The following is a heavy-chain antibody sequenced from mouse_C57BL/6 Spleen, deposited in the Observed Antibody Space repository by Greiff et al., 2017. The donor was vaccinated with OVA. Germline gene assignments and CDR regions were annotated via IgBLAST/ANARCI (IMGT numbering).Heavy chain of an antibody. J-gene: IGHJ3*01. CDR3: ARGTGKRAWFAY. CDR1: GYAFSSYW. V-gene: IGHV1-80*01. Sequence: VQLQESGPELVKPGASVKISCKASGYAFSSYWMNWVKQRPGKGLEWIGQIYPGDGDTNYNGKFKGKATLTADKSSSTAYMQLSSLTSEDSAVYFCARGTGKRAWFAYWGQGTLVTVSA. CDR2: IYPGDGDT. D-gene: IGHD4-1*01.